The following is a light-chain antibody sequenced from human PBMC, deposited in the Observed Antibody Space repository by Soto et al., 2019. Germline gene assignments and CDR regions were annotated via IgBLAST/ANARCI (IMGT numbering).Light chain of an antibody. CDR2: DAS. CDR3: QQRSNWPLT. CDR1: QSVSSY. Sequence: EIVLTQSPATLSLSPGESATLSCRVSQSVSSYLAWYQQKPGQAPRLLIYDASNRATGIPARFSGSGSGTDFTLTISSLEPEDFAVYYCQQRSNWPLTFGQGTRLEIK. V-gene: IGKV3-11*01. J-gene: IGKJ5*01.